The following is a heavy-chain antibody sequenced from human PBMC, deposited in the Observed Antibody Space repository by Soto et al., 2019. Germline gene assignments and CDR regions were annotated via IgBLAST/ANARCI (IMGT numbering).Heavy chain of an antibody. V-gene: IGHV3-23*01. Sequence: EMQLLESGGGLVQPGGALRLSCVVSGFSFSTYGVTWVRQAPGKGLEWVCGVSGGSGVTHYTDSVKGRFTISGDDSKNTVYMQMHSLRGEDTAVYYCTRWNGYGDLWGQGTLVTVSS. CDR1: GFSFSTYG. D-gene: IGHD1-1*01. CDR2: VSGGSGVT. J-gene: IGHJ5*02. CDR3: TRWNGYGDL.